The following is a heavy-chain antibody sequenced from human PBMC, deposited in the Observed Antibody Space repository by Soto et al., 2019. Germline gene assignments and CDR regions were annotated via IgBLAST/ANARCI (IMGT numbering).Heavy chain of an antibody. D-gene: IGHD1-7*01. V-gene: IGHV4-39*01. CDR1: GGSISSSSYY. J-gene: IGHJ5*02. CDR2: IYYSGST. Sequence: SETLSLTCTVSGGSISSSSYYWGWIRQPPGKGLERIGSIYYSGSTYYNPSLKNRVTISVDTSKNQFSLKLSFLTAADTAFYYCARLPFRTGTTSLNWFDPWGQGTLVTVSS. CDR3: ARLPFRTGTTSLNWFDP.